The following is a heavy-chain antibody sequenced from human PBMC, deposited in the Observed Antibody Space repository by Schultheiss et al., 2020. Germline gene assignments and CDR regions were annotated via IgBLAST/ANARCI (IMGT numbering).Heavy chain of an antibody. J-gene: IGHJ3*02. CDR3: ASGRDGYNHDAFDI. CDR2: IYYSGST. V-gene: IGHV4-31*03. D-gene: IGHD5-24*01. Sequence: SETLSLTCTVSGGSISSGGYYWSWIRQPPGKGLEWIGYIYYSGSTYYNPSLKSRVTISVDTSKNQFSLKLSSVTAADTAVYYCASGRDGYNHDAFDIWGQGTMVTVS. CDR1: GGSISSGGYY.